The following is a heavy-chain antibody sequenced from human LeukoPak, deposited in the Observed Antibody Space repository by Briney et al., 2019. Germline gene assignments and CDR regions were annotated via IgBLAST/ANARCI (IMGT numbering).Heavy chain of an antibody. V-gene: IGHV4-34*01. CDR3: ARAAVITYWYFDL. D-gene: IGHD3-22*01. J-gene: IGHJ2*01. CDR2: INHSGST. Sequence: XXPGKGXXXIGEINHSGSTNYNPSLKSRVTISVDTSKNQFSLKLSSVTAADTAVYYCARAAVITYWYFDLWGRGTLVTVSS.